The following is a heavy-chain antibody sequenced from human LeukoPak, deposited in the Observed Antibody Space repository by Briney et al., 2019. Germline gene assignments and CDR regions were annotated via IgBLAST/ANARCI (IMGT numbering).Heavy chain of an antibody. J-gene: IGHJ6*02. D-gene: IGHD3-10*01. CDR1: GYTFTSYD. CDR3: ARRLWFGEGYGMDV. V-gene: IGHV1-8*01. CDR2: MNPNSGNT. Sequence: ATVKVSCKASGYTFTSYDINWVRQATGQGLEWMGWMNPNSGNTGYAQKFQGRVTMTRNTSISTAYMELSSLRSEDTAVYYCARRLWFGEGYGMDVWGQGTTVTVSS.